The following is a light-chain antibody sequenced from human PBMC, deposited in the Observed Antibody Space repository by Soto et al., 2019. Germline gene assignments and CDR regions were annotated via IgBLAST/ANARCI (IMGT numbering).Light chain of an antibody. CDR1: QSVGSNY. CDR3: QQYGGSVQT. J-gene: IGKJ1*01. V-gene: IGKV3-20*01. Sequence: EIVLTQFPGTLSLSPGERATLSCRASQSVGSNYLAWYQQRPGQPPNLLIFGASHRAPDIPDRFSGSGSVTDFTLTNSRLEPEDFAVYYCQQYGGSVQTFGQGTKVEIK. CDR2: GAS.